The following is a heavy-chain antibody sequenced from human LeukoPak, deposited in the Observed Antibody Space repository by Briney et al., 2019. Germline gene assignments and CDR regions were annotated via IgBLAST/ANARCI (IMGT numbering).Heavy chain of an antibody. Sequence: SETLSLTCSVSGGSTSGFYWSWIRQPPGKGLEWIGYIYYSGSTNYNPSLKSRVTISVDTSKNQFSLKLSSVTAADTAVYYCASSRDGYNSFDYWGQGTLVTVSS. CDR2: IYYSGST. V-gene: IGHV4-59*01. J-gene: IGHJ4*02. CDR1: GGSTSGFY. D-gene: IGHD5-12*01. CDR3: ASSRDGYNSFDY.